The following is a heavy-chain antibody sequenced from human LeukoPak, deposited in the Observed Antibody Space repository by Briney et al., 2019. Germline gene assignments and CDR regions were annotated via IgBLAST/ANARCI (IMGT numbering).Heavy chain of an antibody. CDR2: LYYGGHT. V-gene: IGHV3-53*01. J-gene: IGHJ4*02. D-gene: IGHD1-7*01. Sequence: GGSLRLSCAASGFTVSSSYMSWVRQAPGKGLEWVSILYYGGHTYYGASVKGRFTISRDNSKNTVYLQMNSLRAEDTAVYYCARDVYGGGLELDFRGQGTLVTVSS. CDR3: ARDVYGGGLELDF. CDR1: GFTVSSSY.